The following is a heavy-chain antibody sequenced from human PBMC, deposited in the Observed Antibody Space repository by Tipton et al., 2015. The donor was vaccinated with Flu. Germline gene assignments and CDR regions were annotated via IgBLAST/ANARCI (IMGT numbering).Heavy chain of an antibody. CDR1: GGSISSGSYY. V-gene: IGHV4-61*02. Sequence: TLSLTCTVSGGSISSGSYYWSWIRQPAGKGLEWIGRIYTSGSTNYNPSLKSRVTISVDTSKNQFSLKLSSVTAADTAVYYCARSVWGPPYFDYWGQGTLVTVSS. J-gene: IGHJ4*02. CDR3: ARSVWGPPYFDY. CDR2: IYTSGST. D-gene: IGHD3-16*01.